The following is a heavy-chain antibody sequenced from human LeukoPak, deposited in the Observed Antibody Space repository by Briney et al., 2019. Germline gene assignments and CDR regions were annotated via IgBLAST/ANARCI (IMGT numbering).Heavy chain of an antibody. CDR1: GFTFRNYG. D-gene: IGHD1-26*01. Sequence: GWSLRLSCTASGFTFRNYGMNWVRQTPDKGLEWVAGVSYEGSRRYTADSVNGRFIVSRDNSKDTLYLQMDNLRLEDTAVYYCARERSEWEPALGYWGQGTLVTVSS. J-gene: IGHJ4*02. CDR2: VSYEGSRR. CDR3: ARERSEWEPALGY. V-gene: IGHV3-30*03.